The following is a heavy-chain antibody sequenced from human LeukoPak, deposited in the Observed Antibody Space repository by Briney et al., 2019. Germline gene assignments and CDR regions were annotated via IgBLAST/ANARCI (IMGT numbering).Heavy chain of an antibody. CDR1: GFAFNTYW. J-gene: IGHJ4*02. Sequence: RGSLRLSCAASGFAFNTYWMHWVRQAPGKGLVWVSRINGDGSSTSYADSVRGRFTISRDNAKNTLYLQMNSLRAEDTAVYYCARDIQYTVTPDSWGQGTLVTVSS. D-gene: IGHD4-17*01. V-gene: IGHV3-74*01. CDR3: ARDIQYTVTPDS. CDR2: INGDGSST.